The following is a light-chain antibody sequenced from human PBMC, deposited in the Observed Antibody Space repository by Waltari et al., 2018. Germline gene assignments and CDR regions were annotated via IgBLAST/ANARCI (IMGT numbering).Light chain of an antibody. CDR2: DVS. CDR3: SSFTTSSTLL. V-gene: IGLV2-14*03. Sequence: QSALTQPASVSASPGESITISSTATSSAVGDFNSVSWYQQPPGKAPKFIIYDVSNRPSGGSRRLAGSKAGNTASLTISGLQAEDEAVYYCSSFTTSSTLLFGGGTKLTVL. CDR1: SSAVGDFNS. J-gene: IGLJ2*01.